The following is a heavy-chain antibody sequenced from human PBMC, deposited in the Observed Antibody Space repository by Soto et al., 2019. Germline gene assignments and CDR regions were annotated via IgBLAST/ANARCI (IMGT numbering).Heavy chain of an antibody. J-gene: IGHJ6*02. CDR1: GYTFTVYW. CDR2: TYPGDSDT. D-gene: IGHD4-4*01. CDR3: ATHISNFPCYYYAMAV. Sequence: PAKSLKISCKGSGYTFTVYWIDWVRKMPGKGLEWMGITYPGDSDTRYSPSFQGHVTITFDKSTSTAYLQWNTLKASDTAMYYCATHISNFPCYYYAMAVWAQGTTVTVSS. V-gene: IGHV5-51*01.